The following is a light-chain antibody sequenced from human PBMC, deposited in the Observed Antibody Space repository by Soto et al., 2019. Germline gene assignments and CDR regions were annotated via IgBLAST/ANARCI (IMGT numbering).Light chain of an antibody. J-gene: IGLJ1*01. CDR2: DVS. CDR3: LSSAGTTARLRV. Sequence: QSALTQPRSVSGSPGQSVTISCTGTSGDGGDYDYVSWYQQHPAKAPKVLLYDVSQRPSGVPDRLSGSRSGNTASLTISGLQPDDDGDYYCLSSAGTTARLRVFGTGTKLTVL. CDR1: SGDGGDYDY. V-gene: IGLV2-11*01.